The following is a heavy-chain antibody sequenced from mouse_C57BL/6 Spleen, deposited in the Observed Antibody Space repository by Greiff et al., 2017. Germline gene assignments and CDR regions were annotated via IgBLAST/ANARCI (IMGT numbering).Heavy chain of an antibody. J-gene: IGHJ3*01. CDR2: ISYDGSN. D-gene: IGHD2-3*01. CDR1: GYSITSGYY. V-gene: IGHV3-6*01. Sequence: EVKLMESGPGLVKPSQSLSLTCSVTGYSITSGYYWNWIRQFPGNKLEWMGYISYDGSNNYNPSLKNRISITRDTSKNQFFLKLNSVTTEDTATYYCAIYDGYYEFAYWGQGTLVTVSA. CDR3: AIYDGYYEFAY.